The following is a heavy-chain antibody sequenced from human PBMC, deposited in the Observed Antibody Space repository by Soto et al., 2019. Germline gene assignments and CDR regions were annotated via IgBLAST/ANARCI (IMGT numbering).Heavy chain of an antibody. Sequence: GGSLRLSCAASGFTFSSYGMHWVRQAPGKGLEWVAVISYDGSNKYYADSVKGRFTISRDNSKNTLYLQMNSLRAEDTAVYYCAKDPNYYDSSGYVLPPAFDVWGQGTMVTVSS. D-gene: IGHD3-22*01. J-gene: IGHJ3*01. V-gene: IGHV3-30*18. CDR2: ISYDGSNK. CDR3: AKDPNYYDSSGYVLPPAFDV. CDR1: GFTFSSYG.